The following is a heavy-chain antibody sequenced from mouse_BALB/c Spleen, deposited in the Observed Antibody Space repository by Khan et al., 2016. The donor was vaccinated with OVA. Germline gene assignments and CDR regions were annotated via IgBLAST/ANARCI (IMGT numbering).Heavy chain of an antibody. CDR1: GYTFTDYW. CDR2: INPSTGYT. CDR3: ARGGYGSFAY. D-gene: IGHD2-2*01. J-gene: IGHJ3*01. Sequence: VQLVESGAELAKPGASVKMSCKASGYTFTDYWIHWVKKRPGQGLEWIGYINPSTGYTEYNHKFKDKATLTADKSTSTAYMQLSSLTSEDSAVDYCARGGYGSFAYWGQGTLVTVSA. V-gene: IGHV1-7*01.